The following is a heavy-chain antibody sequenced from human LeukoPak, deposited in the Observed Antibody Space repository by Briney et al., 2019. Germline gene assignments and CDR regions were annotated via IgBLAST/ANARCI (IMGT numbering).Heavy chain of an antibody. J-gene: IGHJ6*03. Sequence: GGSLRLSCAASGFTFSSYGMHWVRQAPGKGLEWVAVIWYDGSNKYYADSVKGRFTISRDNSENTLYLQMNSLRAEDTAVYYCAKDGVPAASGYYYYMDVWGKGTTVTVSS. D-gene: IGHD2-2*01. V-gene: IGHV3-30*02. CDR1: GFTFSSYG. CDR3: AKDGVPAASGYYYYMDV. CDR2: IWYDGSNK.